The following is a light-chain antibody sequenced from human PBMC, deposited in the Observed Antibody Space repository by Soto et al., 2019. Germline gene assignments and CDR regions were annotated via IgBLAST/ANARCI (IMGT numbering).Light chain of an antibody. CDR1: QSVSTNY. Sequence: EIVFTQSPVTLSLSQVERATLSFRASQSVSTNYLAWYQQKPGQAPRLLIYGASNRATGIPDRFSGSGSGTDFTLTISRLEPEDFAVYYCQLYGRSINCGQGTRREIK. J-gene: IGKJ5*01. CDR2: GAS. V-gene: IGKV3-20*01. CDR3: QLYGRSIN.